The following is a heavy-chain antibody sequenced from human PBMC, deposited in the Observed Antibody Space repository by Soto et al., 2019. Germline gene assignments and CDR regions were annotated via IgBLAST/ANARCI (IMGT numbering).Heavy chain of an antibody. CDR3: ERNNDFSSGSFYYFGLDV. J-gene: IGHJ6*02. D-gene: IGHD3-3*01. V-gene: IGHV4-31*03. CDR2: IYRSGHA. Sequence: SETLSLTCTVSGGSMSSGGYYWSWIRQPPGKGLEWIGYIYRSGHAYYNPSLKSRVTISVDTSKNQFSLKVSSVTVADTAVYYCERNNDFSSGSFYYFGLDVWGQGTSVTVSS. CDR1: GGSMSSGGYY.